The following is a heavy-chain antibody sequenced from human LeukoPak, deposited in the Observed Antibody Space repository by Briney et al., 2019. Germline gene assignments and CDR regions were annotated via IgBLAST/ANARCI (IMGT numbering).Heavy chain of an antibody. Sequence: GESLKISCKGSGYSFTSYWIGWVRQMPGKGLEWMGIIYPGDSDTRYSPSFQGQVTISADKSISTAYLQWSSLKAADTAMYYCARGYYYDSSGILNYFDYWGQGTLVTVSS. D-gene: IGHD3-22*01. J-gene: IGHJ4*02. CDR1: GYSFTSYW. CDR2: IYPGDSDT. V-gene: IGHV5-51*01. CDR3: ARGYYYDSSGILNYFDY.